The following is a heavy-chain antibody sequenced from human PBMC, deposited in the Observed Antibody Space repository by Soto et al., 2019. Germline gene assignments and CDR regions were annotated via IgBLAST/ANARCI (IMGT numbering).Heavy chain of an antibody. CDR3: ARDLGGSGSYSPLDYGMDV. V-gene: IGHV1-69*06. J-gene: IGHJ6*02. CDR2: IIPIFGTA. Sequence: QVQLVQSGAEVKKPGSSVKVSCKASGGTFSSYAISWVRQAPGQGLEWMGGIIPIFGTANYAQKFQGRVTITADKSTSTAYMELSTLRSEDTAMYYCARDLGGSGSYSPLDYGMDVWGQGTTVTVSS. CDR1: GGTFSSYA. D-gene: IGHD3-10*01.